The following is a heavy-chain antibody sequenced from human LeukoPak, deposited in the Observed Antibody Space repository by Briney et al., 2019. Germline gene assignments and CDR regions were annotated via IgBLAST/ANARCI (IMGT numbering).Heavy chain of an antibody. Sequence: SETLSLTCTVSGYSISAVSYWGWFRQAPGKGLEWIANIYHTGSAYYNPSLKSRLTVSIDASKSQFSLGLASVTAADTAVYYCARYSRAHPDYFFDYWGQGTLVTVSS. D-gene: IGHD3-9*01. CDR1: GYSISAVSY. J-gene: IGHJ4*02. CDR2: IYHTGSA. V-gene: IGHV4-38-2*02. CDR3: ARYSRAHPDYFFDY.